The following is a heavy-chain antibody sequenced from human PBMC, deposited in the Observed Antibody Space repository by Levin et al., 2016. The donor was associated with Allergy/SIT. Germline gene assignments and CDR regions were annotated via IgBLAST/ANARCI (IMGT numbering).Heavy chain of an antibody. J-gene: IGHJ3*02. CDR3: ARSNLELENDDAFDI. D-gene: IGHD1-7*01. CDR2: IDPSDSYT. V-gene: IGHV5-10-1*01. Sequence: VRQMPGKGLEWMGRIDPSDSYTNYSPSFQGHVTISADKSISTAYLQWSSLKASDTAMYYCARSNLELENDDAFDIWGQGTMVTVSS.